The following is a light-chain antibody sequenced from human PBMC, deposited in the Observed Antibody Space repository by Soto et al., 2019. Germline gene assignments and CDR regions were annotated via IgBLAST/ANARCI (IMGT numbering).Light chain of an antibody. Sequence: EVVLTQSPGTLSLSPGERATLSCRASETISSSHLAWYQQTPGQAPRLLLYRSSTRATGIPDRFSGSGSGTDFTLTISRLEPADAAVYYCQQYTDWPWGTFGGGTKVGIK. CDR1: ETISSSH. CDR2: RSS. V-gene: IGKV3-20*01. CDR3: QQYTDWPWGT. J-gene: IGKJ4*01.